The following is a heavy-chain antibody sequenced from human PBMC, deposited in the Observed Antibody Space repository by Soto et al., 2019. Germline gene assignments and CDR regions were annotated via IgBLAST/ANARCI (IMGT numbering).Heavy chain of an antibody. CDR3: AYGFRDGYNYHYFDY. J-gene: IGHJ4*02. Sequence: SETLSLTCTVSGGSVSSGSYYWSWIRQPPGKGLEWIGYIYYSGSTNYNPSLKSRVTISVDTSKNQFSLKLSSVTAADTAVYYCAYGFRDGYNYHYFDYWGQGTLVTVSS. D-gene: IGHD5-12*01. CDR1: GGSVSSGSYY. CDR2: IYYSGST. V-gene: IGHV4-61*01.